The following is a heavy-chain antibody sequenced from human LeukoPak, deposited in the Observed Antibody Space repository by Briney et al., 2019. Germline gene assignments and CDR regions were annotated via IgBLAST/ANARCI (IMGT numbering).Heavy chain of an antibody. CDR3: ATGYSSTWYYFDY. Sequence: SETLSLTCTVSGDSIISYYWSWIRQPPGKRLEWIGYIYHSGSTNYNPSLKSRVTISADTSKYQFSLKLSSVTAADTAVYYCATGYSSTWYYFDYWGQGTLVTVSS. CDR2: IYHSGST. V-gene: IGHV4-59*01. D-gene: IGHD6-13*01. J-gene: IGHJ4*02. CDR1: GDSIISYY.